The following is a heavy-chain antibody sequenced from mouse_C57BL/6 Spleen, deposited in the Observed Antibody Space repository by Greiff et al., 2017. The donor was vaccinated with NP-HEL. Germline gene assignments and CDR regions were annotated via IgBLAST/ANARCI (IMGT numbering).Heavy chain of an antibody. Sequence: VKLMESGAELVRPGTSVKMSCKASGYTFTNYWIGWAKQRPGHGLEWIGDIYPGGGYTNYNEKFKGKATLTADKSSSTAYMQFSSLTSEDSAIYYCARRGIYDGYYAYWGQGTLVTVSA. J-gene: IGHJ3*01. CDR1: GYTFTNYW. CDR2: IYPGGGYT. CDR3: ARRGIYDGYYAY. V-gene: IGHV1-63*01. D-gene: IGHD2-3*01.